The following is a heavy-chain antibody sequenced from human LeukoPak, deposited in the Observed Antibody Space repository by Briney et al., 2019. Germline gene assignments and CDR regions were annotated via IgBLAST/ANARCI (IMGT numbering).Heavy chain of an antibody. CDR3: ARANYYDSSSYSGY. CDR1: GYTFTSYG. J-gene: IGHJ4*02. D-gene: IGHD3-22*01. Sequence: GASVKVSCKASGYTFTSYGISWVRQAPGQGLEWMGWISAYNGNTNYAQKLQGRVTMTTDTSTSTAYMELRSLRSDDTAVYYCARANYYDSSSYSGYWGQGTLVTVSS. CDR2: ISAYNGNT. V-gene: IGHV1-18*01.